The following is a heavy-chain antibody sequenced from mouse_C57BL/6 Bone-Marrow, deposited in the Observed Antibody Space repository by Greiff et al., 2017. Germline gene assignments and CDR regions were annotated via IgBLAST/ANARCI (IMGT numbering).Heavy chain of an antibody. Sequence: EVKLVESGGDLVKPGGSLKLSCAASGFPFSSSGMSWVRPTPDKRLEWVATISSGGSYTYYPDSVKGRFTISRDNAKNTLYLQMSSLKADNPAMYYCARHGYSNAYYAMDYWGQGTSVTVSS. CDR1: GFPFSSSG. CDR3: ARHGYSNAYYAMDY. J-gene: IGHJ4*01. CDR2: ISSGGSYT. D-gene: IGHD2-5*01. V-gene: IGHV5-6*01.